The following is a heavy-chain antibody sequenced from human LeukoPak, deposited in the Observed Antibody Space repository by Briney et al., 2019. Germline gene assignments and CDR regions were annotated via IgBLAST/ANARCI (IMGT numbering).Heavy chain of an antibody. J-gene: IGHJ4*02. D-gene: IGHD2-2*02. CDR2: IRYDGSNK. Sequence: PGGSLRLSCAASGFTFSSYAMHWVRQAPGKGLEWVAFIRYDGSNKYYADSVKGRFTISRDNSKNTLYLQMNSLRAEDTAVYYCAKGGYCSSTSCYMPYPFDYWGQGTLVTVSS. CDR3: AKGGYCSSTSCYMPYPFDY. V-gene: IGHV3-30*02. CDR1: GFTFSSYA.